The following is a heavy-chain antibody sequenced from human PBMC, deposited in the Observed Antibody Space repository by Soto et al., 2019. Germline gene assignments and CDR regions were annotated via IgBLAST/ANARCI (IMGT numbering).Heavy chain of an antibody. J-gene: IGHJ6*02. CDR2: ISGSGGST. CDR1: GFTFSSYA. V-gene: IGHV3-23*01. CDR3: ASPSSSIYCSGGSCPSDV. Sequence: EVQLLESGGGLVQPGGSLRLSCAASGFTFSSYAMSWVRQAPGKGLEWVSAISGSGGSTYYADSVKGRFTISRDNSKNSLYLQMNSLRAEDTAVYYCASPSSSIYCSGGSCPSDVWGQGTTVTVSS. D-gene: IGHD2-15*01.